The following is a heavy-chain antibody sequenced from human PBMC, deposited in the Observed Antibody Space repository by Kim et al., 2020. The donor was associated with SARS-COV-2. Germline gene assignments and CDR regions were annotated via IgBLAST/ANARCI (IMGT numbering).Heavy chain of an antibody. D-gene: IGHD3-10*01. V-gene: IGHV3-30*18. Sequence: GGSLRLSCAASGFTFSSYGMHWVRQAPGKGLEWVAVISYDGSNKYYADSVKGRFTISRDNSKNTLYLQMNSLRAEDTAVYYCAKVPDYYGSGSLDYWGQG. CDR1: GFTFSSYG. J-gene: IGHJ4*02. CDR2: ISYDGSNK. CDR3: AKVPDYYGSGSLDY.